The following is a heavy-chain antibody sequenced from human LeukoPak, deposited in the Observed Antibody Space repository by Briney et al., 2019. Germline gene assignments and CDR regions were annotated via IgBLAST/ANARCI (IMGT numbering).Heavy chain of an antibody. CDR3: ARKSGSYYNY. V-gene: IGHV3-23*01. CDR1: GFSFSDYV. D-gene: IGHD1-26*01. CDR2: ISGSGGST. Sequence: PGGSLRLSCTGSGFSFSDYVMSWVRQAPGKGLEWVSAISGSGGSTYYADSVKGRFTISRDNSKNTLYLQMNSLRAEDTAVYYCARKSGSYYNYWGQGTLVTVSS. J-gene: IGHJ4*02.